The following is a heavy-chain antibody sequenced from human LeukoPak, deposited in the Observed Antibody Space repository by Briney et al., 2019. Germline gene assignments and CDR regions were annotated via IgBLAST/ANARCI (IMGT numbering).Heavy chain of an antibody. D-gene: IGHD6-6*01. CDR1: GGSISSYY. Sequence: SETLSLTCTVSGGSISSYYWSGNRQPPGKGLEWIGYIYYSGSTNYNPSLKSRVTISVDTSKNQFSLKLSSVTAADTAVYYCARDRSIAARQYYYYRMDVWGQGTTVTVSS. J-gene: IGHJ6*02. CDR3: ARDRSIAARQYYYYRMDV. V-gene: IGHV4-59*01. CDR2: IYYSGST.